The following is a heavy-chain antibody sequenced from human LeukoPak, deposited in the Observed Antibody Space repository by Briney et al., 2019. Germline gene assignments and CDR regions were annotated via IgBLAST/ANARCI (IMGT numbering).Heavy chain of an antibody. CDR1: GFTFSSYS. CDR3: ARASSGRGYSSSFYDAFDI. CDR2: ISSSSSYI. V-gene: IGHV3-21*04. J-gene: IGHJ3*02. D-gene: IGHD6-13*01. Sequence: GGSLRLSCAASGFTFSSYSMNWVRQAPGKGLEWVSSISSSSSYIYYADSVKGRFTISRDNAKNSLYLQMNSLRAEDTAVYYCARASSGRGYSSSFYDAFDIWGQGTMVTVSS.